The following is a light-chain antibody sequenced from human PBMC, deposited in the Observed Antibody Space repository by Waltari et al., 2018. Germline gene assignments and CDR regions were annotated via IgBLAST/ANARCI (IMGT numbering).Light chain of an antibody. J-gene: IGKJ1*01. V-gene: IGKV1-39*01. CDR2: AAS. CDR1: QSISSY. CDR3: QQSYSTPRP. Sequence: DIQMTQSPSSLSASVGDRVTITCRASQSISSYLNWYQQKPGKAPKLLIYAASRLQSGVQSRFSGSGSGTDFTLTISSLKPEDFATYYCQQSYSTPRPFGQGTKVEIK.